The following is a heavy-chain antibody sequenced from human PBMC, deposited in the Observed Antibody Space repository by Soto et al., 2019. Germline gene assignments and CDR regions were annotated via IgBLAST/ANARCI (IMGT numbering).Heavy chain of an antibody. V-gene: IGHV1-69*13. Sequence: SVKVSCKASGGTFSSYAISWVRQAPGQGLEWMGGIIPIFGTANYAQKFQGRVTITADESTSTAYMELSSLRSEDTAVYYCARSRRGAYSSGWYSPSGYYNYGIDVWGQGTKVTVSS. CDR3: ARSRRGAYSSGWYSPSGYYNYGIDV. J-gene: IGHJ6*02. CDR2: IIPIFGTA. D-gene: IGHD6-19*01. CDR1: GGTFSSYA.